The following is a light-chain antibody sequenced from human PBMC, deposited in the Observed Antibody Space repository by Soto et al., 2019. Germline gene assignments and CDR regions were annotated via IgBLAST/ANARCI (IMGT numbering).Light chain of an antibody. J-gene: IGKJ1*01. CDR3: QNYNSAFWT. V-gene: IGKV1-27*01. CDR1: QGISNY. CDR2: AAS. Sequence: DIQMTQSPSSLSASVGDRVTITCRASQGISNYLAWYQQKPGKVPKLLIYAASTLQSGVPTRFSGSGSGTDFTLTISSLQPGDVATYYCQNYNSAFWTFGQGTKVEIK.